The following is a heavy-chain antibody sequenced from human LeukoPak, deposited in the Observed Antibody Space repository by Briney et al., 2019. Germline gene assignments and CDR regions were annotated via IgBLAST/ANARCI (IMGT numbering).Heavy chain of an antibody. D-gene: IGHD6-19*01. J-gene: IGHJ4*02. V-gene: IGHV4-39*01. CDR3: ARRGTSGWAYYFDF. CDR2: VYRSGSS. CDR1: GDSISTSPNY. Sequence: PSETLSLTCTVSGDSISTSPNYWGWIRQLPGKGLEWIGSVYRSGSSYYNPSLNNRVTISVDTSKNQFTLNLTSVTAADTAVYYCARRGTSGWAYYFDFWGQGSLLTVSS.